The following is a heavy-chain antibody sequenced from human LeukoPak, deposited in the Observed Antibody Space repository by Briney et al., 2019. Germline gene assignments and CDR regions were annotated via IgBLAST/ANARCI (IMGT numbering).Heavy chain of an antibody. CDR3: ARQGVVRGVISHFDY. D-gene: IGHD3-10*01. Sequence: SGGSLRLSCAASGFTFSSYEMNWVRHAPGKGLEWVSYISSSGSTIYYADSVKGRFTISRDNAKNSLYLQMNSLRAEDTAVYYCARQGVVRGVISHFDYWGQGTLVTVPS. CDR1: GFTFSSYE. V-gene: IGHV3-48*03. J-gene: IGHJ4*02. CDR2: ISSSGSTI.